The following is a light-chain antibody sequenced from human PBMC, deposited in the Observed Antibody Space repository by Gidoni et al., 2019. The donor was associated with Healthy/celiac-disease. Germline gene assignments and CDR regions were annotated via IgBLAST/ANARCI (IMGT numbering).Light chain of an antibody. CDR1: QSVSSN. V-gene: IGKV3-15*01. Sequence: DIVMTQSPATLSVSPGERASLSCRASQSVSSNLAWYQQKPGQAPRLLIYGAFTRATGIPARFSGSGSGTEFTLTISSLQSEDFAVYYCQQYSNWPPSTFGQGTRLEIK. J-gene: IGKJ5*01. CDR2: GAF. CDR3: QQYSNWPPST.